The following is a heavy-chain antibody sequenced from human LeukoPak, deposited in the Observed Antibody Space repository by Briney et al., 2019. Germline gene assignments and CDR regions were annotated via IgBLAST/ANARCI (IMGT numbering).Heavy chain of an antibody. J-gene: IGHJ4*02. CDR1: GFTLSSHW. V-gene: IGHV3-7*01. CDR2: IKEDGSEK. D-gene: IGHD1-14*01. CDR3: GRGQRRPEF. Sequence: GGSLRLSCVASGFTLSSHWMSWVRQSPGKGLEWVANIKEDGSEKNYVDSVKGRFTVSRDNAKNSLYLEMNSLRAEDTAVYYCGRGQRRPEFWGQGTLVTVSS.